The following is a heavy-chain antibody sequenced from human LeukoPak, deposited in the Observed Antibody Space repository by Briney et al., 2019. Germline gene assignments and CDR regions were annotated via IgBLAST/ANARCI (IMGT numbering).Heavy chain of an antibody. CDR2: FDPEDGET. Sequence: ASLKASCKASGYTFTAYYMHWVRQAPGKRLECMGGFDPEDGETIYAQKFRGRVTMTEDTSTDTAYMELSSLRSEDTAVYYCATAFRYDSRGYYSDYWGQGTLVTVSS. V-gene: IGHV1-24*01. D-gene: IGHD3-22*01. J-gene: IGHJ4*02. CDR1: GYTFTAYY. CDR3: ATAFRYDSRGYYSDY.